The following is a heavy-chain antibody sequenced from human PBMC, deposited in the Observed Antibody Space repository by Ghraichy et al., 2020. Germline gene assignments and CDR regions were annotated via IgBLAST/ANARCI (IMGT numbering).Heavy chain of an antibody. CDR3: ARGGGSSVFDY. V-gene: IGHV4-30-4*01. J-gene: IGHJ4*02. CDR1: GGSISSGDYY. D-gene: IGHD6-6*01. Sequence: SETLSLTCTVSGGSISSGDYYWSWIRQPPGKGLEWIGYIYYSGSTYYNPSLKSRVTISVDTSKNQFSLKLSSVTAADTAVYYCARGGGSSVFDYWGQGTLVTVSS. CDR2: IYYSGST.